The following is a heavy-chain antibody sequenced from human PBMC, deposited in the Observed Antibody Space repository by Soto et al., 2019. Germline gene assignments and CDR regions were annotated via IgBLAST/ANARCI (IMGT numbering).Heavy chain of an antibody. CDR2: ISAYNGNT. Sequence: ASVXVSCKASGYTFTSYGISWVRQAPGQGREWMGWISAYNGNTNYAQKLQGRVTMTTDTSTSTAYMELRSLRSDDTAVYYCARGPRDFWSGYAYYYYGMDVWGQGTTVTVSS. V-gene: IGHV1-18*01. J-gene: IGHJ6*02. CDR1: GYTFTSYG. CDR3: ARGPRDFWSGYAYYYYGMDV. D-gene: IGHD3-3*01.